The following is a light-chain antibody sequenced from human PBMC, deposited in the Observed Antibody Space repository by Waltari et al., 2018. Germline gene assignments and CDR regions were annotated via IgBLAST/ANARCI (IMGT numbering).Light chain of an antibody. CDR3: QQYNNWPLT. CDR2: GAS. Sequence: EIVMTQSPATLSVSPGERAPLSCRASQRVSRNLAWYQQKPGQAPRLLIYGASTRATGIPARFSGSGSGTEFTLTISSLQSEDFAVYYCQQYNNWPLTFGQGTKLEIK. J-gene: IGKJ2*01. CDR1: QRVSRN. V-gene: IGKV3-15*01.